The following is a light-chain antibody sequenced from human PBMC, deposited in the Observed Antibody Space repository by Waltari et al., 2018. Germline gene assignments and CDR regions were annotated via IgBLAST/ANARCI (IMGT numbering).Light chain of an antibody. CDR3: QTWDGTTAV. J-gene: IGLJ3*02. Sequence: QSALTQPPSASGSPGQSVTISCTGSSSDVGGYKYVSWYQQHPGKAPKLMIFEVSKRPSGLPERFSGSNAGNAATLTISGTQAVDEADYYCQTWDGTTAVFGGGTKLTVL. CDR1: SSDVGGYKY. V-gene: IGLV2-8*01. CDR2: EVS.